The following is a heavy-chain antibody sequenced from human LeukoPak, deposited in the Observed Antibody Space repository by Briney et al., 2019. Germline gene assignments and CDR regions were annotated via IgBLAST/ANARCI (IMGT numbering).Heavy chain of an antibody. Sequence: ASVKVSCKASGYTFSKYAMNWVRQAPGQGLEWMGWISAYSGNSKYSQKFQGRVTMSTDTSTTTAYMELRTLTFDDTGVYYCAKGSYDLDKWGQGTLITVSS. CDR3: AKGSYDLDK. CDR1: GYTFSKYA. D-gene: IGHD3-3*01. J-gene: IGHJ4*02. V-gene: IGHV1-18*04. CDR2: ISAYSGNS.